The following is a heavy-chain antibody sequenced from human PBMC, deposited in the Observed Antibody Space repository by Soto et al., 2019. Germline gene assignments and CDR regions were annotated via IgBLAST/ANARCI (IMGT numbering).Heavy chain of an antibody. Sequence: GESLKISCKGSGYSFTSYWIGWVRQMPGKGLEWMGIIYPGDSDTRYSPSFQGQVAISADKSISTAYLQWSGLKASDSGMYYCGRRLETYDYGSGNYYFDYWGQGTLVTVSS. V-gene: IGHV5-51*01. D-gene: IGHD3-10*01. CDR2: IYPGDSDT. CDR3: GRRLETYDYGSGNYYFDY. J-gene: IGHJ4*02. CDR1: GYSFTSYW.